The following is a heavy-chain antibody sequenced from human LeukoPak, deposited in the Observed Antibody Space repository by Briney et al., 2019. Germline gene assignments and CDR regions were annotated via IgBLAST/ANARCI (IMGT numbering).Heavy chain of an antibody. V-gene: IGHV3-15*01. CDR3: SLERFCSGGSCLMY. CDR1: GFTFTNAW. D-gene: IGHD2-15*01. Sequence: GGSLRLSCAASGFTFTNAWMSWVRQAPGKGLEWIGRMTGGTTDYAAPVKGRFTISRDDSKNTLYLQMNSLKTEDTAVYYCSLERFCSGGSCLMYWGQGTLVTVSS. CDR2: MTGGTT. J-gene: IGHJ4*02.